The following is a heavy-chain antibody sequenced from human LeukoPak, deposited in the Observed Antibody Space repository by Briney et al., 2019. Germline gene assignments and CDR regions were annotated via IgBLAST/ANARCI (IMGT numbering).Heavy chain of an antibody. CDR2: IYYSGST. CDR3: ARVRRGITIFGVVTNIYFDY. V-gene: IGHV4-39*07. CDR1: GGSISSSSYY. D-gene: IGHD3-3*01. J-gene: IGHJ4*02. Sequence: SETLSLTCTVSGGSISSSSYYWGWLRQPPGKGLEWVGSIYYSGSTYYNPALKSRVTISVDTSKKQFSLKLSSVTVADTAVYYCARVRRGITIFGVVTNIYFDYWGQGTLVSVSS.